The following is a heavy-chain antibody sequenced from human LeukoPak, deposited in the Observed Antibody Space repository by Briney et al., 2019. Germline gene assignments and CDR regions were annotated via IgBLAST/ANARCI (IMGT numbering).Heavy chain of an antibody. CDR1: GFTFSSYA. Sequence: GGSLRLSCAASGFTFSSYAMNWVRQAPGRGLEWVSGIGYTGDSTFYADSVKGRFTVSRDSSKNTLFLHMNSLRAEDTALYYCAKSPTVDAAFDIWGQGTLVTVSS. V-gene: IGHV3-23*01. CDR3: AKSPTVDAAFDI. J-gene: IGHJ3*02. CDR2: IGYTGDST. D-gene: IGHD4-23*01.